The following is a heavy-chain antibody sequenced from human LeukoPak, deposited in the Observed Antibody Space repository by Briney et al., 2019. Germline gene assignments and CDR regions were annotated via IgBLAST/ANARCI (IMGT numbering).Heavy chain of an antibody. CDR2: ISWNSGSI. V-gene: IGHV3-9*01. CDR1: GFTFDDYA. D-gene: IGHD1-26*01. CDR3: ASGSPFDY. J-gene: IGHJ4*02. Sequence: PGRSLRLSCAASGFTFDDYAMHWVRQAPGKGLEWVSGISWNSGSIGYADSVKGRFTISRDNAKNSLYLQMNSLRAEDTAVYYCASGSPFDYWGQGTLVTVSS.